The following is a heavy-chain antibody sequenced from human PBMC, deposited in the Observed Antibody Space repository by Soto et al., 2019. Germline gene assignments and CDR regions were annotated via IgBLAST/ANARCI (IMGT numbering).Heavy chain of an antibody. V-gene: IGHV3-23*01. D-gene: IGHD2-15*01. Sequence: EVQLLESGGGLVQPGGSLRLSCAASGFTFSTYAMTWVRQAPGKGLEWVSAISGSGGTTYYADSVKRRFTFSRDISKNTLYLQMNSLRAEDTAVYYWAKGGLLSTRSFEYWGQGTLVTVSS. J-gene: IGHJ4*02. CDR2: ISGSGGTT. CDR3: AKGGLLSTRSFEY. CDR1: GFTFSTYA.